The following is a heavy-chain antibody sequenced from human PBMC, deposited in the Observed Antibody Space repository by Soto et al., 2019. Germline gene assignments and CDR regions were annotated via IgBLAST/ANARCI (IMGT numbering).Heavy chain of an antibody. CDR1: GGSVSGYH. V-gene: IGHV4-34*01. Sequence: PSETLSLTCAVYGGSVSGYHWSWIRKPPGKGLEWIGEIYHTGNTKYNPSLKSRVVISLDTSKNQLSLKVSAVTAADTAVYYCARAGASYDYSMDVWGQGTTVTVSS. J-gene: IGHJ6*02. CDR2: IYHTGNT. CDR3: ARAGASYDYSMDV.